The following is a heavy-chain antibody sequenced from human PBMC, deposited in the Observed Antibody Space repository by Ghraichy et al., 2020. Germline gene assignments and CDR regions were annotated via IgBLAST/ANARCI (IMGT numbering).Heavy chain of an antibody. CDR3: ARVEMATVYFDY. Sequence: SETLSLTCTVSGGSISSYYWSWIRQPPGKGLEWIGYIYYSGSTNYNPSLKSRVTISVDTSKNQFSLKLSSVTAADTAVYYCARVEMATVYFDYWCQGTLVTVSS. V-gene: IGHV4-59*01. J-gene: IGHJ4*02. CDR1: GGSISSYY. CDR2: IYYSGST. D-gene: IGHD5-24*01.